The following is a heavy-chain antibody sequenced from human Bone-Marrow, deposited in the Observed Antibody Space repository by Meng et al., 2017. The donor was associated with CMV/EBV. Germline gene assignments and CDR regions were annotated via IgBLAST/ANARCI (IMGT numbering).Heavy chain of an antibody. CDR2: INSDGSST. Sequence: GESLKISCAASGFTFSSYWMHWVRQAPGKGLVWVSRINSDGSSTSYADSVKGRFTISRDNAKNTLYLQMNSLRAEDTAVYYCARGTTYYDFWSGYYTFDYWGQGTLVTGSS. D-gene: IGHD3-3*01. CDR1: GFTFSSYW. CDR3: ARGTTYYDFWSGYYTFDY. J-gene: IGHJ4*02. V-gene: IGHV3-74*01.